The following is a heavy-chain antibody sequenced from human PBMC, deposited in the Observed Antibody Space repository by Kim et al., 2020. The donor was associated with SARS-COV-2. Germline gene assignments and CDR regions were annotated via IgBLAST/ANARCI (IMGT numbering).Heavy chain of an antibody. V-gene: IGHV1-18*01. D-gene: IGHD3-22*01. J-gene: IGHJ4*02. CDR3: ARDISSYYYDSSGYYDDY. CDR2: ISAYNGNT. CDR1: GYTFTSYG. Sequence: ASVKVSCKASGYTFTSYGISWVRQAPGQGLEWMGWISAYNGNTNYAQKLQGRVTMTTDTSTSTAYMELRSLRSDDTAVYYCARDISSYYYDSSGYYDDYWGQGTLVTVSS.